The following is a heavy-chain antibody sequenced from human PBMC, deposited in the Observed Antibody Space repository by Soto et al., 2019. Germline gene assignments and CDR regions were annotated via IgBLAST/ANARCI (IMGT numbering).Heavy chain of an antibody. CDR2: ISYDGSNK. Sequence: QVQLVESGGGVVQPGRSLRLSCAASGFTFSSYGMHWVRQAPGKGLEWVAVISYDGSNKYYADSVKGRFTISRDNSKNTLYLQMNSLRAEDTAVYYCAKDQCSRTEMATMYYYYYGMDVWGQGTTVTVSS. CDR3: AKDQCSRTEMATMYYYYYGMDV. V-gene: IGHV3-30*18. J-gene: IGHJ6*02. CDR1: GFTFSSYG. D-gene: IGHD5-12*01.